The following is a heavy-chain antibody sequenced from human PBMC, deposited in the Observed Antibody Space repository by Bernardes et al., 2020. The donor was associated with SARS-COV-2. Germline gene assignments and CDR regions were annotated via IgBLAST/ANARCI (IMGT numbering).Heavy chain of an antibody. CDR1: GFTFSSYS. Sequence: GGSLRLSCAASGFTFSSYSMNWVRQAPGKGLEWVSSISSSSSYIYYADSVKGRFTISRDNAKNSLYLQMNSLRAEDTAVYYCARGGYSGYDYVDYFDYWGQGTLVTVSS. CDR3: ARGGYSGYDYVDYFDY. V-gene: IGHV3-21*01. CDR2: ISSSSSYI. D-gene: IGHD5-12*01. J-gene: IGHJ4*02.